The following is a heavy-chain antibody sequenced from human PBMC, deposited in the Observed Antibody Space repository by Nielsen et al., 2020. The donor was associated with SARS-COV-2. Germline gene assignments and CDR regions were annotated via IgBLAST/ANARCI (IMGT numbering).Heavy chain of an antibody. D-gene: IGHD1-26*01. CDR1: GFAFSSYG. J-gene: IGHJ4*02. Sequence: GESLKISCAASGFAFSSYGMHWVRQAPGKGLEWVAVISSDGYFKYYADALKGRVSISRDNSRHTLFLQVNSLRAEDTAVYYCANKGYIIGQWEIEDWGQGTLVIVSS. V-gene: IGHV3-30*18. CDR3: ANKGYIIGQWEIED. CDR2: ISSDGYFK.